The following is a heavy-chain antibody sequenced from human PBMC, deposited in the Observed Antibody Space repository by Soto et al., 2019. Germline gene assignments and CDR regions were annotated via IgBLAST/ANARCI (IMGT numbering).Heavy chain of an antibody. CDR2: IYYNGNT. V-gene: IGHV4-31*03. CDR3: ARERLYDSSTPWFDP. CDR1: GFSVGSAGYY. D-gene: IGHD3-22*01. J-gene: IGHJ5*02. Sequence: QVQLQESGPGLVKPSQTLSLTCTVSGFSVGSAGYYWSWIRQHPGKGLEYIGYIYYNGNTYYNPSLKSRVTMSLDTSQNQFSLKLSSVTAADTAIYFCARERLYDSSTPWFDPWGQGTLVTVSS.